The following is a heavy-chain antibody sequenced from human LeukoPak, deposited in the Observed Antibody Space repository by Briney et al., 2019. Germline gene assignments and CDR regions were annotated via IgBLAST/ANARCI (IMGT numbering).Heavy chain of an antibody. V-gene: IGHV1-69*06. J-gene: IGHJ5*02. Sequence: SVKVSCKASGGTFSSYAISWVRQAPGQGLEWMGGIIPIFGTASYAQKFQDRVTITADKSTSTAYMELSSLRSEDTAVYYCAREGYIFGFDPWGQGTLVTVSS. CDR1: GGTFSSYA. CDR2: IIPIFGTA. CDR3: AREGYIFGFDP. D-gene: IGHD3-3*01.